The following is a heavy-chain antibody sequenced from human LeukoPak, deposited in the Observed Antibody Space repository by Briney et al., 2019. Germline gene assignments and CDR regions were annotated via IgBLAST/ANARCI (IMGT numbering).Heavy chain of an antibody. V-gene: IGHV4-34*01. CDR2: IYYSGST. Sequence: SETLSLTCAVYGGSFSGYYWSWIRQPPGKGLEWIGNIYYSGSTYYNPSLKTRVTISIDTSKNQFSLKLTSVTAADTAIFYCASGYFVHTFDFWGQGTLGTVSS. CDR3: ASGYFVHTFDF. CDR1: GGSFSGYY. J-gene: IGHJ4*02. D-gene: IGHD3-9*01.